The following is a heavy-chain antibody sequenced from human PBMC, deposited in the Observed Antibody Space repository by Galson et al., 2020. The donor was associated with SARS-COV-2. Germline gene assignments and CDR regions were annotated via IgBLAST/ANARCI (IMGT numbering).Heavy chain of an antibody. Sequence: ETSETLSLTCSVSDGTMSSYYWSWIRQPPGKGLEWIGYISYSGSANYNPSLRSRVTISVDLSKNQFSLKVTSVTAADTAVYYCARDPAPLYGDNYYYGMDVWGRGTTVTVSS. CDR1: DGTMSSYY. CDR2: ISYSGSA. J-gene: IGHJ6*02. CDR3: ARDPAPLYGDNYYYGMDV. V-gene: IGHV4-59*01. D-gene: IGHD4-17*01.